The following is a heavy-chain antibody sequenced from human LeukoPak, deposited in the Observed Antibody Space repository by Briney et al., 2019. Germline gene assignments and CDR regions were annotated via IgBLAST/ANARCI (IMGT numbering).Heavy chain of an antibody. Sequence: GGSLRLSCAASGFTFSSYAMSWVRQPPGKGLEWVSAISGSGGSTYYADSVKGRFTISRDNSKNTLYLQMNSLRAEDTAVYYCAKSLSWNDGSFDYWGQGTLVTVST. J-gene: IGHJ4*02. CDR3: AKSLSWNDGSFDY. D-gene: IGHD1-1*01. CDR1: GFTFSSYA. CDR2: ISGSGGST. V-gene: IGHV3-23*01.